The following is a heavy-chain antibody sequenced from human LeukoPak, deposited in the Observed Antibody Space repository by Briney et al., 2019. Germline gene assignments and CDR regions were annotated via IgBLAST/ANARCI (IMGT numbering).Heavy chain of an antibody. D-gene: IGHD6-19*01. CDR2: INYSGNP. CDR3: ARLLGAVAVGSDY. Sequence: PSETLPLSCTVSGGSINSSPYDWGWIRQPPGKGLEWIGSINYSGNPYYNPSLKSRVTISVDTSKNQFSLKLSPVTAADTAVYYCARLLGAVAVGSDYWGQGTLVTVSS. J-gene: IGHJ4*02. CDR1: GGSINSSPYD. V-gene: IGHV4-39*01.